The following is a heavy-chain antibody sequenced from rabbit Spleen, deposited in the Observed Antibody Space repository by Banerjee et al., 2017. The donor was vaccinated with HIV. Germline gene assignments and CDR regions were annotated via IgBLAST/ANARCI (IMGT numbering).Heavy chain of an antibody. CDR1: GFSLSSSEY. CDR2: INAVTGKA. V-gene: IGHV1S45*01. J-gene: IGHJ4*01. CDR3: ARDDSYVYSYGYVNL. D-gene: IGHD6-1*01. Sequence: QEQLVESGGGLVQPEGSLTLTCTASGFSLSSSEYINWVRQAPGKGLEWIACINAVTGKAVYASWAKGRFTFSKTSSTTVTLQMTSLTAADTATYFCARDDSYVYSYGYVNLWGPGTLVTVS.